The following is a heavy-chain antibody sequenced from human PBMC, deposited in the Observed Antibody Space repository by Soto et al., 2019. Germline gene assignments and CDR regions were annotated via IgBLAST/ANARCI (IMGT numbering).Heavy chain of an antibody. CDR1: GFTFSSYA. V-gene: IGHV3-23*01. CDR2: ISGSGGST. J-gene: IGHJ4*02. CDR3: AKGGVGYSYGYYFDY. Sequence: GGSPRLSCAASGFTFSSYAMSWVRQAPGKGLEWVSGISGSGGSTHYADSVKGRFTISRDNSKNTLYLQMNSLRAEDTAFFYCAKGGVGYSYGYYFDYWGQGTLVTVSS. D-gene: IGHD5-18*01.